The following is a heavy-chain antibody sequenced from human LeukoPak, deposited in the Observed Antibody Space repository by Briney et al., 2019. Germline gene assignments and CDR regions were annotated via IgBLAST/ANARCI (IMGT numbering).Heavy chain of an antibody. CDR3: ARGYYDFWSGYYTTTNNWFDP. J-gene: IGHJ5*02. CDR2: INHSGST. D-gene: IGHD3-3*01. CDR1: GGSFSGYY. Sequence: PETLSLTCAVYGGSFSGYYWSWIRQPPGKGLEWIGEINHSGSTNYNPSLKSRVTISVDTSKNQFSLKLSSVTAADTAVYYCARGYYDFWSGYYTTTNNWFDPWGQGTLVTVSS. V-gene: IGHV4-34*01.